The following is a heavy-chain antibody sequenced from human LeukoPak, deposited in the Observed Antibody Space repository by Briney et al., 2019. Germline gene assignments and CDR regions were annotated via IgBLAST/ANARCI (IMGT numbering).Heavy chain of an antibody. CDR3: AKPTTPNYYCDSSPYFDY. CDR2: ISYDGSNK. V-gene: IGHV3-30*18. CDR1: GFTFSSYG. J-gene: IGHJ4*03. D-gene: IGHD3-22*01. Sequence: GGSLRLSCAASGFTFSSYGMHWVRQAPGKGLEWVAVISYDGSNKYYADSVKGRFTISRDNSKNTLYLQMNSLRAEDTAVYYCAKPTTPNYYCDSSPYFDYWGQGTTVTVSS.